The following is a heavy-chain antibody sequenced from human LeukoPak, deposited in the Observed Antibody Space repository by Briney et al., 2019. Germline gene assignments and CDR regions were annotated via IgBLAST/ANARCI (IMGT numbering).Heavy chain of an antibody. Sequence: PGGSLRLSCAASGFTISSYSMNWVRQAPGKGLEWISYIDSDTYGNTIYYPHTVKGRFTISRDNVKNSLYLQMDSLRDEDTAVYYCAKGGKWDVTPFDYWGQGTLVTASS. J-gene: IGHJ4*02. CDR3: AKGGKWDVTPFDY. V-gene: IGHV3-48*02. CDR1: GFTISSYS. CDR2: IDSDTYGNTI. D-gene: IGHD1-26*01.